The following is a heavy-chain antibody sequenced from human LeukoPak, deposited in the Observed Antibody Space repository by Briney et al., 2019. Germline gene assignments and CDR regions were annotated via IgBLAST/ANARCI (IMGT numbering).Heavy chain of an antibody. Sequence: GDSLKIYCKASGYTFTSYWITWVRQMPGKGLDWMGTIYPSDSDTRYSPSFQGQVTISADKSISTAYLQWSSLRASDTAMYYCARHRLLTTALDYWGQGTLVTVSS. J-gene: IGHJ4*02. V-gene: IGHV5-51*01. CDR1: GYTFTSYW. CDR2: IYPSDSDT. CDR3: ARHRLLTTALDY. D-gene: IGHD4-17*01.